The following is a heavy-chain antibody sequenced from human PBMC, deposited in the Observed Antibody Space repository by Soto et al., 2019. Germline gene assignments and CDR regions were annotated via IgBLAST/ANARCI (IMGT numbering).Heavy chain of an antibody. D-gene: IGHD2-2*02. CDR2: ISAYNGNT. V-gene: IGHV1-18*01. CDR3: ARGIIVVVPAAIRGPYGMDV. J-gene: IGHJ6*02. Sequence: ASVEVSCKASGYTFTSYCISWVLQAPGQGLEWMGWISAYNGNTNYAQKLQGRVTMTTDTSTSTAYMELRSLRSDDTAVYYCARGIIVVVPAAIRGPYGMDVWGQGTTVTVSS. CDR1: GYTFTSYC.